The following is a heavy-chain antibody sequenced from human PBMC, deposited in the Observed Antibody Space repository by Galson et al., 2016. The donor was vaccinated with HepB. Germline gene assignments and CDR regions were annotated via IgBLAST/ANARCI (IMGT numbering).Heavy chain of an antibody. CDR3: AREPHDFGDYGVDY. V-gene: IGHV3-21*01. CDR1: GFSLSGYS. Sequence: SLRLSCAASGFSLSGYSMNWVRQAPGKGLEWVASISSLNTYIYYADSVKGRFTISRDNAKKSLYLQMNSLRAEATAVYYCAREPHDFGDYGVDYWGQGTLVTVSS. CDR2: ISSLNTYI. D-gene: IGHD4-17*01. J-gene: IGHJ4*02.